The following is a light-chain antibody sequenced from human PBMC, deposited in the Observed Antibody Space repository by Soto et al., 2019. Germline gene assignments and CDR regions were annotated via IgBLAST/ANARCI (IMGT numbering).Light chain of an antibody. V-gene: IGKV3-20*01. CDR2: DVS. CDR1: QSVSRRY. J-gene: IGKJ4*01. CDR3: QYQGS. Sequence: IVLTQSPDTLSLSPGQRATLSCRASQSVSRRYLAWYQQKPGQAPILLIYDVSERASDIPDRFSGSGSGTDVTLTINRLVPEDVAVYYCQYQGSFGGGTKVEIE.